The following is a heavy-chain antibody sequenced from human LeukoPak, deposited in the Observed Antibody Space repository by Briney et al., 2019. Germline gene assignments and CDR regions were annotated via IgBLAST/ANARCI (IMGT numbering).Heavy chain of an antibody. Sequence: GGSLRLSCAASGFTFSSCRMHWVRRAPGKGLVWVSRLNSDGSSTVYADSVKGRFTISRDNAENKLYLQMNSLRVEDTAVYYCARVALSQGLDAWGQGTLVTVSS. CDR3: ARVALSQGLDA. D-gene: IGHD3-10*01. J-gene: IGHJ5*02. V-gene: IGHV3-74*01. CDR1: GFTFSSCR. CDR2: LNSDGSST.